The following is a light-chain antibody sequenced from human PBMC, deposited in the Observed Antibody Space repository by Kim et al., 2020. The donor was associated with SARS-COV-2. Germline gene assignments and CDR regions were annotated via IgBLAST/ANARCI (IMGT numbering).Light chain of an antibody. CDR1: QSIGGW. CDR3: QHHSTYPIT. J-gene: IGKJ5*01. CDR2: DAS. V-gene: IGKV1-5*01. Sequence: ASVGDRFTITGRASQSIGGWLAWYQQKPGKAPKLLIDDASSVESGVPSRFSGSGSGTEFTLTISSLQPDDSATYYCQHHSTYPITFGQGTRLEIK.